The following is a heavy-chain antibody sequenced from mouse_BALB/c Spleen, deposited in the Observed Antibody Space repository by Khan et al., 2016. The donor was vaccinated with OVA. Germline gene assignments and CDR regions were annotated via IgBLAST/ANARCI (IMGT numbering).Heavy chain of an antibody. CDR2: INPHVGET. V-gene: IGHV1-20*02. D-gene: IGHD1-1*01. Sequence: MQLEESGAELVKPGASVKISCKASGYSFTGYFMNWVMQSHGKSLEWIGRINPHVGETLFNPKFKGKATLTVDESSSTAHMELRSLASEDSAVYYCARVYRSDFDYWGQGTTLTVSS. J-gene: IGHJ2*01. CDR1: GYSFTGYF. CDR3: ARVYRSDFDY.